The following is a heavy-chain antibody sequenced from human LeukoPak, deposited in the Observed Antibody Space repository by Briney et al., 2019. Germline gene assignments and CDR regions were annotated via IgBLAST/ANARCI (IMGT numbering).Heavy chain of an antibody. Sequence: SETLSLTCSVSDYSINSGYYWGWIRQPPGKGLEWIGSLHHSGSTYNNPSLKSRVTMSVDTSKKQFSLKLRSVTAADTAVYYCARARDYGDLLFDYWGQGTLVTVSS. D-gene: IGHD4-17*01. CDR1: DYSINSGYY. CDR2: LHHSGST. J-gene: IGHJ4*02. CDR3: ARARDYGDLLFDY. V-gene: IGHV4-38-2*02.